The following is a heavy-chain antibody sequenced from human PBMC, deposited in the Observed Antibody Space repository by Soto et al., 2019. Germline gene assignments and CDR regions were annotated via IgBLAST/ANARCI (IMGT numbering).Heavy chain of an antibody. Sequence: PSETLSLTCSVSNVSIKSSYWNWIRQPPGKGLEWIGFVYYTGTTKYNPSLKSRVTISVDTSKNEFSLKLTSVTTADTAFYFCARDFAGRGPFDPWGQGKLVTVSS. D-gene: IGHD1-26*01. CDR2: VYYTGTT. V-gene: IGHV4-59*01. CDR1: NVSIKSSY. J-gene: IGHJ5*01. CDR3: ARDFAGRGPFDP.